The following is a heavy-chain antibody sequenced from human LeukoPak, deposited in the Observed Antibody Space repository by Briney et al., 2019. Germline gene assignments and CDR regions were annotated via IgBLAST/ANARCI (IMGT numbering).Heavy chain of an antibody. J-gene: IGHJ4*02. D-gene: IGHD6-13*01. Sequence: PSETLSLTCGVYGGSFSGYYWSWIRQPPGKGLEWIGEINNSGSTNYNPSLKSRVTISVDTSKNQFSLKLSSVTAADTAVYYRVRDIAAAGGFDYWGRGTLVGVSS. CDR1: GGSFSGYY. CDR3: VRDIAAAGGFDY. CDR2: INNSGST. V-gene: IGHV4-34*01.